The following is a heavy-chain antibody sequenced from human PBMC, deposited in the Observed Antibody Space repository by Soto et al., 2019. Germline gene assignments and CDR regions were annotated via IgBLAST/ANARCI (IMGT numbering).Heavy chain of an antibody. D-gene: IGHD3-3*01. CDR3: VSEVAYYDFWTGYHRYYGMDV. Sequence: SQTLSLTCAISGDSVSSNSAAWNWIRQSPSRGLEWLGRTYYRSKWYNDYAVSVKSRITINPDTSKNQFSLQLNSVTPEDTAVYYCVSEVAYYDFWTGYHRYYGMDVWGQATTVTVSS. CDR1: GDSVSSNSAA. J-gene: IGHJ6*02. CDR2: TYYRSKWYN. V-gene: IGHV6-1*01.